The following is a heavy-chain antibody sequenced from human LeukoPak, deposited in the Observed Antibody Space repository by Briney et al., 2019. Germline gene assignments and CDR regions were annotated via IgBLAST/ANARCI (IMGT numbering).Heavy chain of an antibody. CDR2: INPTGGST. CDR3: ARDNSVGDNAWWFDP. CDR1: GYTFTGYH. J-gene: IGHJ5*02. Sequence: ASVKVSCKASGYTFTGYHIHWVRQAPGQGLEWMGWINPTGGSTGYAQKFQGRVTMTRDMSTSTDYMELSSLRSEDTAIYYCARDNSVGDNAWWFDPWGQGTLVTVSS. V-gene: IGHV1-46*01. D-gene: IGHD1-26*01.